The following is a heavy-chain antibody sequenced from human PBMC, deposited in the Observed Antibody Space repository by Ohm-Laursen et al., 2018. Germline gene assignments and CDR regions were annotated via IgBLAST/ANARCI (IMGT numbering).Heavy chain of an antibody. Sequence: SLRLSCAASGSTFSSNGMHWVRQATGKGLGWVADIWYDGSNKYNADSVKGRFTIARDNSKTTLYLQMNSLRAEDAAVYYCAKERAGYSCYYYGMDVWGQGTTVTVSS. CDR2: IWYDGSNK. CDR3: AKERAGYSCYYYGMDV. J-gene: IGHJ6*02. V-gene: IGHV3-33*06. CDR1: GSTFSSNG. D-gene: IGHD5-18*01.